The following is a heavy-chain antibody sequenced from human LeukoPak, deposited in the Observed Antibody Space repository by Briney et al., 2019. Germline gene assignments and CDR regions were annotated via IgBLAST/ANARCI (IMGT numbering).Heavy chain of an antibody. CDR3: ATSPVTSND. CDR1: GFTFSDYW. CDR2: IYSDVRRI. J-gene: IGHJ4*02. Sequence: GGSLRLSCAASGFTFSDYWMHWVRQAPGKGLEWVARIYSDVRRIKYADSVKGRFTISRDNTKNTLYLQMNALRVEDTAVYYCATSPVTSNDWGQGTLVTVSS. D-gene: IGHD4-17*01. V-gene: IGHV3-74*03.